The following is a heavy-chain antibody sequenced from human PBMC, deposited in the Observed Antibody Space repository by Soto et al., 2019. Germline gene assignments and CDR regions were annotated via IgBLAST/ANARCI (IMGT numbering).Heavy chain of an antibody. CDR2: IFPSDSDT. J-gene: IGHJ5*02. CDR3: ARKDKSGYFNWFDP. V-gene: IGHV5-51*01. D-gene: IGHD3-22*01. Sequence: GASLNISCRTSGYRFTSFWIAWVRQMPGKCLEWMGIIFPSDSDTRCSPSFQGQVTISADRSTSTVFLQWASLKASDTAVYFCARKDKSGYFNWFDPWGQGTLVTVS. CDR1: GYRFTSFW.